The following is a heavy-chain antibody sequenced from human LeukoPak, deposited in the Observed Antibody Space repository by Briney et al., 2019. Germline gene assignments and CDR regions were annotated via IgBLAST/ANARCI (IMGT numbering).Heavy chain of an antibody. CDR2: ISSSSSYI. CDR1: GFTFSSYS. Sequence: PGGSLRLSCAASGFTFSSYSMNWVRQAPGKGLEWVSSISSSSSYIYYADSVKGRFTISRDNAKNSLYLQMNSLRAEDTAVYYCARDEEYSGYDSGLYYYYGMDVWGQGTTVTVSS. D-gene: IGHD5-12*01. V-gene: IGHV3-21*01. CDR3: ARDEEYSGYDSGLYYYYGMDV. J-gene: IGHJ6*02.